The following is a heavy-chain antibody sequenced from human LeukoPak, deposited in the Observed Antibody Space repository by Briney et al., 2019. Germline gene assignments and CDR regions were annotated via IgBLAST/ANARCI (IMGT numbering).Heavy chain of an antibody. CDR3: ARVITYHYGMDV. J-gene: IGHJ6*02. V-gene: IGHV4-59*01. Sequence: SEILSLTCTVSGGSISSYYWTWIRQPPGKGLEWIGYGYYTGTTNYNPSLKSRATISVDTSKNQFSLKLRSVTAADTAVYYCARVITYHYGMDVWGQGTTVTISS. D-gene: IGHD1-14*01. CDR2: GYYTGTT. CDR1: GGSISSYY.